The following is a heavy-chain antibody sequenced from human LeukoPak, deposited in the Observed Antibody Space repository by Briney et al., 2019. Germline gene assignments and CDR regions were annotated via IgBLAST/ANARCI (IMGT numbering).Heavy chain of an antibody. CDR2: IIPIFGTA. CDR1: GYTFTSYA. D-gene: IGHD3-9*01. CDR3: ARDSHRYDILTGYYKAFFPKFDY. J-gene: IGHJ4*02. V-gene: IGHV1-69*13. Sequence: ASVKVSCKASGYTFTSYAISWVRQAPGQGLEWMGGIIPIFGTANYAQKFQGRVTITADESTSTAYMELSSLRSEDTAVYYCARDSHRYDILTGYYKAFFPKFDYWGQGTLVTVSS.